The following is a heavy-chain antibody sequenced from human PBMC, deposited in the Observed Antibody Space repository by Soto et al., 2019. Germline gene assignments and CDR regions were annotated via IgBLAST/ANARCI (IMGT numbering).Heavy chain of an antibody. CDR3: ARNNPSSTLTTSSNDWFDR. CDR1: GFTLSNYA. J-gene: IGHJ5*02. D-gene: IGHD4-4*01. Sequence: DVQLLESGGGLVQPGGSLRLTCAASGFTLSNYAMNWVRQAPGKGLAWVSVVSGHSRSIYYADSVRGLFTISRDNSKNTLYLQMSSLRVEDTPLYHCARNNPSSTLTTSSNDWFDRCGQPTLV. V-gene: IGHV3-23*01. CDR2: VSGHSRSI.